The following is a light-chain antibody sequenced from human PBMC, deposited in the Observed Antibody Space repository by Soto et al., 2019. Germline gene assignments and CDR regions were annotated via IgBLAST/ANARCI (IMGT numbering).Light chain of an antibody. CDR2: GAS. J-gene: IGKJ1*01. CDR1: QSVNSGY. Sequence: EIVLTQSPGTLSLSPGERATLSCRASQSVNSGYLAWYQQKPGQAPRLLIYGASSRATGIPDRFSGSGFGTDFTLTISRLESEDFAVYYCQQYGSSSTFGQGTKVEIK. CDR3: QQYGSSST. V-gene: IGKV3-20*01.